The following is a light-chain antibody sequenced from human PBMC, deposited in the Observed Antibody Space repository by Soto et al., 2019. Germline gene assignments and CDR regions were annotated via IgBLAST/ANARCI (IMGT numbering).Light chain of an antibody. CDR2: KAS. CDR3: QQYDSYPYT. CDR1: QTITTW. J-gene: IGKJ2*01. Sequence: DIQMTQSPSTLSASVGDRVTINCRASQTITTWLAWYQQKAGKAPKVLIYKASTLESGVPSRFSGSGSGTEVTLTISSLQPADVATYYCQQYDSYPYTFGQGTKLEIK. V-gene: IGKV1-5*03.